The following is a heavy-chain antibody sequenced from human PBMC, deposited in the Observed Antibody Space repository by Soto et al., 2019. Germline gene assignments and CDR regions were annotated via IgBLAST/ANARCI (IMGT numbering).Heavy chain of an antibody. CDR2: IYTSGST. CDR3: ARDVNPDYSNLYYFDY. Sequence: PLVTLCISYTFSGCYISDYGWSWIRQPAGKGLEWIGRIYTSGSTNYNPSLKSRVTMSVDTSKNQFSLKLSSVTAADTAVYYCARDVNPDYSNLYYFDYWGQGTLVTVSS. D-gene: IGHD4-4*01. CDR1: GCYISDYG. V-gene: IGHV4-4*07. J-gene: IGHJ4*02.